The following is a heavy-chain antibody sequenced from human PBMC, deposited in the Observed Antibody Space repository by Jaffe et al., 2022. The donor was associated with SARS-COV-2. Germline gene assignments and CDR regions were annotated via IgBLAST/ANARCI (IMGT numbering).Heavy chain of an antibody. J-gene: IGHJ4*02. Sequence: QVQLVESGGGLVKPGGSLRLSCAVSGFTFSDYYMSWMRQAPGKGLEWVSYISSSGFTIYYADSVKGRFTISRDNAKNSLYLQMNSLRAEDTAVYYCASGEGGTAMSLAYFDYWGQGTLVTVSS. D-gene: IGHD3-3*02. CDR3: ASGEGGTAMSLAYFDY. V-gene: IGHV3-11*01. CDR2: ISSSGFTI. CDR1: GFTFSDYY.